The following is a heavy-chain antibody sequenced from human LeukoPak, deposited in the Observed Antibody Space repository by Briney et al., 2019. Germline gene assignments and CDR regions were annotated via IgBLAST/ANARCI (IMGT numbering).Heavy chain of an antibody. CDR2: IYYAGDT. V-gene: IGHV4-39*01. D-gene: IGHD1-26*01. CDR1: GGPVSSSSYY. J-gene: IGHJ4*02. Sequence: SETLSLTCTVSGGPVSSSSYYWGWVRQSPGTGLECIGTIYYAGDTYYNPSLESRLTISVDTSKNQFSLKLRSVTAADTAVYYCATWDSGRYSQIDNWGQGTLVTVSS. CDR3: ATWDSGRYSQIDN.